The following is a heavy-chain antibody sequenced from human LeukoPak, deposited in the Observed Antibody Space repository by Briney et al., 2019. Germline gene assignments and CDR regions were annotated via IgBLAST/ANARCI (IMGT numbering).Heavy chain of an antibody. CDR2: IYYSGST. D-gene: IGHD2-15*01. J-gene: IGHJ4*02. CDR3: ASLSVVAATSDY. CDR1: GGSISSGGYY. V-gene: IGHV4-31*03. Sequence: SETLSLTCTVSGGSISSGGYYWNWIRQHPGKGLEWIGFIYYSGSTYYNPSLKSRVTISVDTSKNQFSLKLTSVTAADTAVYYCASLSVVAATSDYWGQGTLVTVSS.